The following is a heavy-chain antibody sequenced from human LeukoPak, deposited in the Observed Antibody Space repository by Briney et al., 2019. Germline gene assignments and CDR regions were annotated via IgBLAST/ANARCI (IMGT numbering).Heavy chain of an antibody. D-gene: IGHD3-3*01. Sequence: SETLSLTCAVYGGSFSGYYWSWIRQPPGKGLEWIGEINHSGSTNYNPSLKSRVTISVDTSKNQFSLKLSSVTAADTAVYYCARGHYTIFGVVSYMDVWGKGTTDTVSS. J-gene: IGHJ6*03. CDR2: INHSGST. V-gene: IGHV4-34*01. CDR3: ARGHYTIFGVVSYMDV. CDR1: GGSFSGYY.